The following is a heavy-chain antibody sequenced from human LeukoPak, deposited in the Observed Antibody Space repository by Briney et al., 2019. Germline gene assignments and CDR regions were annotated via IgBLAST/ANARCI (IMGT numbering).Heavy chain of an antibody. Sequence: GGSLRLSCAASGFTFSSYGMHWVRQAPGKGLEWVAVIWDDGSNKYYADSVKGRFTMSRDNSKTTLYLQMKSLRAEDTAVYYCAKDTHVYYYDSSGYSGHYWGQGTLVTVSS. CDR3: AKDTHVYYYDSSGYSGHY. D-gene: IGHD3-22*01. V-gene: IGHV3-33*06. CDR1: GFTFSSYG. J-gene: IGHJ4*02. CDR2: IWDDGSNK.